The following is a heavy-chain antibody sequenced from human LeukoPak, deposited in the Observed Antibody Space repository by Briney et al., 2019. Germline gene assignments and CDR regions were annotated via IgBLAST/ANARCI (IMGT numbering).Heavy chain of an antibody. CDR2: ISAHNGNT. CDR1: GYTFTSFG. Sequence: ASVKVSCKASGYTFTSFGFSWVRQAPGQGLEWMGWISAHNGNTNYAQKLQGRVTLTTDTSTSTAYMELRSLRSGDAAVYYCARDLRVVATTPGGYWGQGTLVTVSS. V-gene: IGHV1-18*01. J-gene: IGHJ4*02. CDR3: ARDLRVVATTPGGY. D-gene: IGHD5-12*01.